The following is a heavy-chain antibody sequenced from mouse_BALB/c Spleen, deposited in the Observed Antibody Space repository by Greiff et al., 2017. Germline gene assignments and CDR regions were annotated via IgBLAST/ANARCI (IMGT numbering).Heavy chain of an antibody. J-gene: IGHJ4*01. CDR3: ARRAYYGSSYEDAMDY. Sequence: VQLHQPGAELVKPGASVKLSCKASGYTFTSYWMHWVQQRPGQGLEWLGEINPSNGRTNYNEKFKSKATLTVDNSSSTAYMQLSSLTSEDSAVYYCARRAYYGSSYEDAMDYWGQGTSVTVSS. CDR2: INPSNGRT. V-gene: IGHV1S81*02. D-gene: IGHD1-1*01. CDR1: GYTFTSYW.